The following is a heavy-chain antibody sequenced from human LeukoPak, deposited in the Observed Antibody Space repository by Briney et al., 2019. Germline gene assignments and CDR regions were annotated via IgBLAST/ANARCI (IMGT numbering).Heavy chain of an antibody. CDR1: GYSFPYYW. Sequence: GESLKISCKGFGYSFPYYWIGLVRPMPREGLEWMGIIYPGYSDNRYSPSFQRQVSISADKYISTAYLQWSSLRASDTAMYYCARCGEMATISSCYFDYWGQGTLVTVSS. J-gene: IGHJ4*02. CDR3: ARCGEMATISSCYFDY. D-gene: IGHD5-24*01. V-gene: IGHV5-51*01. CDR2: IYPGYSDN.